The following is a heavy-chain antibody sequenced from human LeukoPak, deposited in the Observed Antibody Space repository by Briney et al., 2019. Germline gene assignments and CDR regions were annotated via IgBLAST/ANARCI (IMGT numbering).Heavy chain of an antibody. V-gene: IGHV3-23*01. CDR2: ISGSGGST. J-gene: IGHJ6*02. CDR3: AKTVGGSWSECRYYYYYYGMDV. CDR1: GFTFSSFA. Sequence: GGSLRLSCAASGFTFSSFAMSWVPQAPGKGPEWVSAISGSGGSTYYADYVKGRFTISRDNSKNTMYMQMNSLRAEDTAVYYCAKTVGGSWSECRYYYYYYGMDVWGQGTTVTVSS. D-gene: IGHD2-15*01.